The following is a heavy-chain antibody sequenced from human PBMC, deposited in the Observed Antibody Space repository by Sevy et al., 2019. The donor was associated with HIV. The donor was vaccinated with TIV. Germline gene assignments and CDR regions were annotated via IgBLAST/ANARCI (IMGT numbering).Heavy chain of an antibody. V-gene: IGHV3-7*04. CDR2: IKQDESEK. Sequence: GGSLRLSCAASGLTFSTYWMHWVRQAPGKGLEWVANIKQDESEKYYVASVKGRFTISRDNAKNSLYLQMNSLRPGDTAMYYCARGNSGSFDYWGQRTLVTVSS. CDR3: ARGNSGSFDY. CDR1: GLTFSTYW. J-gene: IGHJ4*02. D-gene: IGHD3-22*01.